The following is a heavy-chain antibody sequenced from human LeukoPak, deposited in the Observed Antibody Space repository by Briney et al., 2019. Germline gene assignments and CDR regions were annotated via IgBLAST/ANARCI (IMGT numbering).Heavy chain of an antibody. CDR3: AKVAYSHGYFDY. Sequence: TGGSLRLSCAASGFTFDDYAVHWVRQAPGKGLEWVSGISWNSGSIGYADSVKGRFTISRDNAKNSLYLQMNSLRAEDTALYYCAKVAYSHGYFDYWGQGTLVTVSS. D-gene: IGHD5-18*01. V-gene: IGHV3-9*01. CDR1: GFTFDDYA. J-gene: IGHJ4*02. CDR2: ISWNSGSI.